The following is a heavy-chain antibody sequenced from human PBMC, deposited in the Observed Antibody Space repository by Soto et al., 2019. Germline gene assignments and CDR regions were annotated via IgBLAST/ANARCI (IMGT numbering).Heavy chain of an antibody. D-gene: IGHD2-21*02. V-gene: IGHV4-59*01. CDR3: ARDQYCGGDCYSHYYYYGMDV. Sequence: PSETLSLTCAVSGGSISSYYWSWIRQPPGKGLEWIGYIYCSGSTNYNPSLKSRVTISVDTSKNQFSLKLSPVTAADTAVYYCARDQYCGGDCYSHYYYYGMDVWGQGTTVTVSS. CDR1: GGSISSYY. J-gene: IGHJ6*02. CDR2: IYCSGST.